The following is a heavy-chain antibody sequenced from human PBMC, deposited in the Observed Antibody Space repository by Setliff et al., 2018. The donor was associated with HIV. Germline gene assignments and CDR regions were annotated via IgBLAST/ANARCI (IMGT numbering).Heavy chain of an antibody. CDR1: GAPISSYY. CDR2: IYNSGYS. J-gene: IGHJ4*02. CDR3: ARYYDILTGYYTLGFDY. D-gene: IGHD3-9*01. V-gene: IGHV4-59*12. Sequence: PSETLSLTCAVSGAPISSYYWNWIRQPPGKGLEWIGYIYNSGYSNSKPSLKSRVTISLDTSKNQFSLKLSSVTAADTAVYYCARYYDILTGYYTLGFDYWGQGTLVTVSS.